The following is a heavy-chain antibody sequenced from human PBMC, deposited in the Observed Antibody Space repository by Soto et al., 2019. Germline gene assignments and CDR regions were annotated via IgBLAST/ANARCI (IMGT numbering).Heavy chain of an antibody. J-gene: IGHJ5*02. CDR1: GGSISGGDYY. CDR2: IYYSGST. D-gene: IGHD3-3*01. CDR3: ARDEGSAKYYDFWSGYYMAHL. Sequence: SETLSLTCTVSGGSISGGDYYWSWIRQPPGKGLEWIGYIYYSGSTYYNPSLKSRVTISVDTSKNQFSLKLSSVTAADMAVYYCARDEGSAKYYDFWSGYYMAHLWGQGTLVTV. V-gene: IGHV4-30-4*01.